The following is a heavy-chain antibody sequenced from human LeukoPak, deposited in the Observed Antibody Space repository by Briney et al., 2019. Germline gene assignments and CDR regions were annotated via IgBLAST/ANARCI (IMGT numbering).Heavy chain of an antibody. CDR2: ISGSGGST. J-gene: IGHJ4*02. CDR3: AKTHSSSWYRY. D-gene: IGHD6-13*01. CDR1: GFTFSSYA. Sequence: GGSLRLSCAASGFTFSSYAMSWVRQAPGKGLESVSAISGSGGSTYYADSVKGRFTISRDNSKNTLYLQMNSLRAEDMAVYYCAKTHSSSWYRYWGQGTLVTVSS. V-gene: IGHV3-23*01.